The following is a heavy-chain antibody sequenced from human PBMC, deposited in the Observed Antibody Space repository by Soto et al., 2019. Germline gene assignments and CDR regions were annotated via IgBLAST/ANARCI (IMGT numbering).Heavy chain of an antibody. CDR3: ARTGLSSGYFGY. J-gene: IGHJ4*02. V-gene: IGHV4-59*01. Sequence: QVQLQESGPGLVKPSETLSLTCTVSGGSISSYYWSWIRQPPGKGLEWIGYIYYSGSTNYNPSLKSRVTISVDTSKNQFSLKLSSVTAADTAVYYCARTGLSSGYFGYWGQGTLVTVSS. CDR1: GGSISSYY. D-gene: IGHD3-22*01. CDR2: IYYSGST.